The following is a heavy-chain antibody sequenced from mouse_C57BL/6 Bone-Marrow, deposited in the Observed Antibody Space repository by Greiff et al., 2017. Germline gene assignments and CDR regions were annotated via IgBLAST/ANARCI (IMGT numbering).Heavy chain of an antibody. D-gene: IGHD1-1*01. Sequence: QVQLQQPGAELVKPGASVKLSCKASGYTFTSYWMHWVKQRPGQGLEWIGMIHPNSGSTNYNEKFKSKATLTVAKSSSTAYMQLSILTSEDSAVXYGARAGKKTLLRSALFAYWGQGTLVTVSA. CDR1: GYTFTSYW. CDR3: ARAGKKTLLRSALFAY. J-gene: IGHJ3*01. CDR2: IHPNSGST. V-gene: IGHV1-64*01.